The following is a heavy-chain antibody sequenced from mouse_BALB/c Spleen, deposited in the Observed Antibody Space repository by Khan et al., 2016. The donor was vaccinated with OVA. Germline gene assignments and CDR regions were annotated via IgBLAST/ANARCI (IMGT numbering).Heavy chain of an antibody. Sequence: EVKVVESGGGLVQPGGSRKLSCAASGFSFSSFGMHWVRQAPKKGLEWVAYMSSGSSTIYYVDTVKGRFTISRDNPKNTLFLQMTRLRSEDTAMYYCARSGGNFHWYFDVWGAGTSVTVSS. J-gene: IGHJ1*01. CDR2: MSSGSSTI. CDR3: ARSGGNFHWYFDV. CDR1: GFSFSSFG. V-gene: IGHV5-17*02. D-gene: IGHD2-1*01.